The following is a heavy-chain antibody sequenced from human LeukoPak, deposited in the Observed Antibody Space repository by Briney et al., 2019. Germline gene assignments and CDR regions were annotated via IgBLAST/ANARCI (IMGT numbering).Heavy chain of an antibody. D-gene: IGHD2-21*01. V-gene: IGHV3-23*01. J-gene: IGHJ4*02. Sequence: GSLRLSCAASGFTFSSYAMSWVRQAPGKGLEWVSAISGSGGSTYYADSVKGRFSISRDNSKNTLYLQMDSLRGEDTAVYYCAKDFRIGYSARFDYWGQGALVTVSS. CDR3: AKDFRIGYSARFDY. CDR1: GFTFSSYA. CDR2: ISGSGGST.